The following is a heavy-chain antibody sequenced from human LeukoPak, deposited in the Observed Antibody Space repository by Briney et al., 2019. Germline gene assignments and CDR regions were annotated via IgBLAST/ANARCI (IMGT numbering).Heavy chain of an antibody. CDR3: ARAGIESSQYFHYAMDV. J-gene: IGHJ6*02. V-gene: IGHV4-4*02. Sequence: SGTLSLTCVVSGDSINTLKWWTWVRQSPGKGLEWIGDIYHGGTSSYNPSLQSRVTMSLDKSKNQFSLKLSSVNAADTAVYYCARAGIESSQYFHYAMDVWGPGTTVTVSS. CDR1: GDSINTLKW. D-gene: IGHD6-13*01. CDR2: IYHGGTS.